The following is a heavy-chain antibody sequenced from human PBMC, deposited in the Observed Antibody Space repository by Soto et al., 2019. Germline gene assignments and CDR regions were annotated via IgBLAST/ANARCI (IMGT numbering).Heavy chain of an antibody. D-gene: IGHD1-1*01. CDR1: GFTFSSYA. J-gene: IGHJ4*02. CDR3: AKDSDPATWYKANYFDY. Sequence: PGGSLRLSCAASGFTFSSYAMSWVRQAPGKGLEWVSAISGSGGSTYYADSVKGRFTISRDNSKNTLYLQMNSLRAEDTAEYYCAKDSDPATWYKANYFDYWGQGTLVTVSS. V-gene: IGHV3-23*01. CDR2: ISGSGGST.